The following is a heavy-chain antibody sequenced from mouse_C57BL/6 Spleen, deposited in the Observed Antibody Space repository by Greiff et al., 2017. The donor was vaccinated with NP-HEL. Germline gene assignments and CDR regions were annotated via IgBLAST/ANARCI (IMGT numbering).Heavy chain of an antibody. CDR1: GYTFTSYW. J-gene: IGHJ2*01. V-gene: IGHV1-7*01. D-gene: IGHD2-1*01. Sequence: QVHVKQSGAELAKPGASVKLSCKASGYTFTSYWMHWVKQRPGQGLEWIGYINPSSAYTKYNQKFKDKATLTADKSSSTAYMQLSSLTYEDSAVYYCAREAIYYGNYVDYWGQGTTLTVSS. CDR3: AREAIYYGNYVDY. CDR2: INPSSAYT.